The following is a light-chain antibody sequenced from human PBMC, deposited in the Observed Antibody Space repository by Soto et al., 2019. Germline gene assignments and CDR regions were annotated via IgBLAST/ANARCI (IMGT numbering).Light chain of an antibody. V-gene: IGKV3-11*01. J-gene: IGKJ4*01. CDR2: DAS. CDR3: QQRSNWPPLT. Sequence: EIVLTQSPATLSLSPGERATLSCRASQNVSRFLAWYQRRPGQAPRLLIYDASKRASDIPARFSGSGSGKEFTLTISSLEPEDSAVYYVQQRSNWPPLTFGGGTKVEIK. CDR1: QNVSRF.